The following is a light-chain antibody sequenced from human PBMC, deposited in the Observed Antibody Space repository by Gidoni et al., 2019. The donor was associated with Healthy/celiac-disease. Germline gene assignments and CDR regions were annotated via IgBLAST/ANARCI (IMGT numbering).Light chain of an antibody. CDR2: GAS. Sequence: EMVLTQAPGTLSLSPGERATLSCRASQSGSSSYLAWYQQKPGHAPRLLLYGASSRATGIPDRFSGSGSGTDFTLTIIRLEPEAFAVYYCQQYGSSPYTFGPGTKLEIK. J-gene: IGKJ2*01. CDR3: QQYGSSPYT. V-gene: IGKV3-20*01. CDR1: QSGSSSY.